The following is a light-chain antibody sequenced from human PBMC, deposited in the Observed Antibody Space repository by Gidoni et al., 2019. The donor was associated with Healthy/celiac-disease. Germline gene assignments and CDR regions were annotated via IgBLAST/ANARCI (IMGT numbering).Light chain of an antibody. CDR1: SSGVGSYNL. Sequence: QSALTHPASVSGSPGQSITLSCTGTSSGVGSYNLVSWYQQHPGKAPKLMIYEGSKRPSGVSNRFSGSKSGNTASLTISGLQAEDEADYYCCSYAGSSTWVFGGGTKLTVL. CDR2: EGS. CDR3: CSYAGSSTWV. J-gene: IGLJ3*02. V-gene: IGLV2-23*01.